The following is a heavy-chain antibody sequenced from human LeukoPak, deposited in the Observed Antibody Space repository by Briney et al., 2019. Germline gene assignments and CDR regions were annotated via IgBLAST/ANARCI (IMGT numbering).Heavy chain of an antibody. D-gene: IGHD6-13*01. CDR2: IYYSGTT. J-gene: IGHJ6*02. CDR3: ARLGLAAAASYYYYYGMDV. CDR1: GGSISSYY. V-gene: IGHV4-59*01. Sequence: PSETLSLTCTVSGGSISSYYWSWIRQPPGKGLEWIGYIYYSGTTNYNPSLKSRVTISVDTSKNQFSLKLSSVTAADTAVYYCARLGLAAAASYYYYYGMDVWGQGTTVTVSS.